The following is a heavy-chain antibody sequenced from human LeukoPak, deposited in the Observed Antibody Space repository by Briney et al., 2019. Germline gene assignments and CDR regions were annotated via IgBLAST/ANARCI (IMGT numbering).Heavy chain of an antibody. J-gene: IGHJ4*02. CDR2: IIPIFGTA. V-gene: IGHV1-69*01. Sequence: SVKVSCKASGGTFISYAISWVRQAPGQELEWMGGIIPIFGTANYAQKFQGRVTITADESTSTAYMELSSLRSEDTAVYYCARVHRAQEVRLAAAGSFDYWGQGTLVTVSS. D-gene: IGHD6-13*01. CDR3: ARVHRAQEVRLAAAGSFDY. CDR1: GGTFISYA.